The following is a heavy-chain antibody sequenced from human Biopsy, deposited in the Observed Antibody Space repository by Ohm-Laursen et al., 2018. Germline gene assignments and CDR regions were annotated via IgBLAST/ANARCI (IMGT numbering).Heavy chain of an antibody. CDR3: ARDPLNGHKHFDY. V-gene: IGHV1-2*02. D-gene: IGHD2-8*01. J-gene: IGHJ4*02. Sequence: VSSVKVSCKASSYTLTDYNIHWMRQAPGQGLEWLGYINCKTGATNYAQKFQGTVTMTRDTSISTAYLALGSLRSADTAIYYCARDPLNGHKHFDYWGQGSLVTVSS. CDR1: SYTLTDYN. CDR2: INCKTGAT.